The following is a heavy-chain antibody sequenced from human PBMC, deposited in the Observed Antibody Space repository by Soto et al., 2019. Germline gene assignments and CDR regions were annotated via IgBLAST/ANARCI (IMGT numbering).Heavy chain of an antibody. J-gene: IGHJ6*02. D-gene: IGHD3-3*01. CDR2: IYYSGST. CDR1: GGSISSGGYY. V-gene: IGHV4-61*08. Sequence: PSETLSLTCTVSGGSISSGGYYWSWIRQHPGKGLEWIGYIYYSGSTNYNPSLKSRVTISVDTSKNQFSLKLSSVTAADTAVYYCARAGVRFLEDMPYYYYGMDVWGQGTTVTVSS. CDR3: ARAGVRFLEDMPYYYYGMDV.